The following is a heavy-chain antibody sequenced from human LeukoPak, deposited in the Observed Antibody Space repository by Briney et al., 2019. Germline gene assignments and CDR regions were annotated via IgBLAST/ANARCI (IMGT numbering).Heavy chain of an antibody. D-gene: IGHD6-19*01. CDR2: INHSGST. V-gene: IGHV4-34*01. CDR1: GGSFSGYY. Sequence: SETLSLTCAVYGGSFSGYYWSWIRQPPGKGLEWIGEINHSGSTNYNPSLKSRVTISVDTSKNQFSLKLSSVTAADTAVYYCARSSGWYGVHYWGQGTLVTVSS. J-gene: IGHJ4*02. CDR3: ARSSGWYGVHY.